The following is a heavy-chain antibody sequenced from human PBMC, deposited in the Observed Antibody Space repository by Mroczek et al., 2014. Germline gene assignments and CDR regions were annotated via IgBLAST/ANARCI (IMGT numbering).Heavy chain of an antibody. CDR3: ARPLFFYDSSGYYSY. CDR1: GFTFSSYA. CDR2: ISYDGSNK. J-gene: IGHJ4*02. D-gene: IGHD3-22*01. Sequence: QVQLQQSGGGVVQPGRSLRLSCAASGFTFSSYAMHWVRQAPGKGLEWVAVISYDGSNKYYADSVKGRFTISRDNSKNTLYLQMNSLRAEDTAVYYCARPLFFYDSSGYYSYWGQGTLVTVSS. V-gene: IGHV3-30-3*01.